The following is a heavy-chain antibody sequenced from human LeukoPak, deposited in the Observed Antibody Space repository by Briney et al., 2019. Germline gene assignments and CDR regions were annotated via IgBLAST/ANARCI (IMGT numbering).Heavy chain of an antibody. CDR3: ARAAKLYYYDSSGYYYPERSYYYYYYMDV. Sequence: SETLSLTCTVSGGSISSSSYYWGWIRQPPGKGLEWIGSIYYSGSTYYNPSLKSRVTISVDTSKNQFSLKLSSVTAADTAVYYCARAAKLYYYDSSGYYYPERSYYYYYYMDVWGKGTTVTISS. D-gene: IGHD3-22*01. J-gene: IGHJ6*03. CDR1: GGSISSSSYY. CDR2: IYYSGST. V-gene: IGHV4-39*07.